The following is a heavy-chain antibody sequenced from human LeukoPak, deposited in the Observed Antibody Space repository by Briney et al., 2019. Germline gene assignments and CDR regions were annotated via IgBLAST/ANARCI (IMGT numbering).Heavy chain of an antibody. CDR1: GYTFTGYY. J-gene: IGHJ4*02. V-gene: IGHV1-2*02. D-gene: IGHD3-16*01. Sequence: ASVKVSCKASGYTFTGYYMHWVRQAPGQGLEWMGWINPNSGGTNYAQKFQGRVTITRDMSTSTVYMELSSLRSEDTAVYYCAREWGSYYFDYWGQGTLVTVSS. CDR2: INPNSGGT. CDR3: AREWGSYYFDY.